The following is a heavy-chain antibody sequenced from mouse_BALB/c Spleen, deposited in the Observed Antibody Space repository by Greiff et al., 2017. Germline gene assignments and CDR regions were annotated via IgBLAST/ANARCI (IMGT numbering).Heavy chain of an antibody. CDR2: INSNGGST. J-gene: IGHJ3*01. CDR1: GFTFSSYY. CDR3: ARPPYGYDAWFAY. V-gene: IGHV5-6-2*01. D-gene: IGHD2-2*01. Sequence: EVHLVESGGGLVKLGGSLKLSCAASGFTFSSYYMSWVRQTPEKRLELVAAINSNGGSTYYPDTVKGRFTISRDNAKNTLYLQMSSLKSEDTALYYCARPPYGYDAWFAYWGQGTLVTVSA.